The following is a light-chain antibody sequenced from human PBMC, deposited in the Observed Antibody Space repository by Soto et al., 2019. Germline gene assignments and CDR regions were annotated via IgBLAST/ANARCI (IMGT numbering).Light chain of an antibody. V-gene: IGLV2-14*01. J-gene: IGLJ1*01. CDR3: SSYRSSSTRI. Sequence: QSALTQPASVSGSPGQSITISCTGTSSDVGGYNYVSWYQQYPGKAPKLMIYDVINRPSGVSNRFSGSKSGNTASLTISGLQAEYEADYYCSSYRSSSTRIFGTGTKVTVL. CDR2: DVI. CDR1: SSDVGGYNY.